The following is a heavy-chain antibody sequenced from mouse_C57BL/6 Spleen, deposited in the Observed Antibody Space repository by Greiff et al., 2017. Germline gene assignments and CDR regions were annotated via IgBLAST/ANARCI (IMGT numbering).Heavy chain of an antibody. Sequence: QVQLQQPGAELVKPGASVKLSCKASGYTFTSYWMQWVKQRPGQGLEWIGEIDPSDSYTNYNQKFKGKATLPVDTSSSTAYMQLSSLTSEDSAVYYCARSYGSSLWFAYWGQGTLVTVSA. CDR2: IDPSDSYT. CDR1: GYTFTSYW. J-gene: IGHJ3*01. CDR3: ARSYGSSLWFAY. D-gene: IGHD1-1*01. V-gene: IGHV1-50*01.